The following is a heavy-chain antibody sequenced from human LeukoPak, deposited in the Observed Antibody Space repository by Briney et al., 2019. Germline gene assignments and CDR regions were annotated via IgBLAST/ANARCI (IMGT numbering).Heavy chain of an antibody. CDR3: ARDSRNYYDSSGYYYVSY. CDR1: GFTFSDYY. J-gene: IGHJ4*02. CDR2: ISSSGSTI. V-gene: IGHV3-11*01. D-gene: IGHD3-22*01. Sequence: GGSLRLSCAASGFTFSDYYMSWIRQAPGKGLEWVSYISSSGSTIYYADSVKGRFTISRDNAKNSLYLQMNSLRAVDTAVYHCARDSRNYYDSSGYYYVSYWGQGTLVAVSS.